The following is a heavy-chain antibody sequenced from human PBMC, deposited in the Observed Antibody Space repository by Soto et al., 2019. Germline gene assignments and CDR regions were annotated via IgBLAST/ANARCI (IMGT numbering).Heavy chain of an antibody. V-gene: IGHV4-4*02. CDR3: ARDSRKSTRIAAAGTGNFDP. J-gene: IGHJ5*02. CDR1: GGSISSSNW. CDR2: IYHSGST. Sequence: PSETLSLTCAVSGGSISSSNWWRWVRQPPGKGLEWIGEIYHSGSTNYNPSLKSRVTISVDKSKNQFSLKLSSVTAADTAVYYCARDSRKSTRIAAAGTGNFDPWGQGTLVTVSS. D-gene: IGHD6-13*01.